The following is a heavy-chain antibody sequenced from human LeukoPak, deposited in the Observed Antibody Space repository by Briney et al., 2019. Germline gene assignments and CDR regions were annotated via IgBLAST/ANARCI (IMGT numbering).Heavy chain of an antibody. D-gene: IGHD1-7*01. CDR1: GFTFSQYG. J-gene: IGHJ3*01. CDR2: ISFDGNDN. V-gene: IGHV3-30*18. CDR3: AKARLPTNNWYSDSFDS. Sequence: GGSLRLSCAASGFTFSQYGMNWVRQAPGKGLERVAVISFDGNDNYYADSVKGRFTISRDNSESDLFLQMNSLRTEDTALYYCAKARLPTNNWYSDSFDSWGQGTLVTVS.